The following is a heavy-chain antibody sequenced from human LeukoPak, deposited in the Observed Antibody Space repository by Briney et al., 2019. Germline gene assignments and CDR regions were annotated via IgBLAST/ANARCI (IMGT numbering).Heavy chain of an antibody. V-gene: IGHV3-23*01. CDR3: AKILERELQYYYYGMDV. J-gene: IGHJ6*02. D-gene: IGHD5-24*01. CDR2: ISTTGDRT. CDR1: GFTFNSYA. Sequence: GGSLRLSCAASGFTFNSYAMIWVRQAPGKGLESISGISTTGDRTYYADSVKGRFAISRDNSKNTLYLQMNSLRAEDTAVYYCAKILERELQYYYYGMDVWGQGTSVTVSS.